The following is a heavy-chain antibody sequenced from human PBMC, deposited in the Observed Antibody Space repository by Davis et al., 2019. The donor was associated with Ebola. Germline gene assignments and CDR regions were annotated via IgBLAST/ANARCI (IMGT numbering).Heavy chain of an antibody. CDR1: GYSFTSYW. D-gene: IGHD3-3*01. CDR2: IYPGDSDT. Sequence: KVSCKGSGYSFTSYWIGWVRQMPGKGLEWMGIIYPGDSDTRYSPSFQGQVTISADKSISTAYLQWSSLKASDTAMYYCARLSSHTDFSRGYYSAHYFDYWGQGTLVTVSS. CDR3: ARLSSHTDFSRGYYSAHYFDY. V-gene: IGHV5-51*01. J-gene: IGHJ4*02.